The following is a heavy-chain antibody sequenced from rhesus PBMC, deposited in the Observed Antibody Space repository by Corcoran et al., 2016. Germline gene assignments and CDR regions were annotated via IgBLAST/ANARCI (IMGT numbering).Heavy chain of an antibody. Sequence: QVQLQESGPGLVRPSETLSLTCAVSGASISSYWWSWIRQAPGKGLEWIGEIKGPSGSTCYNPSLNSRVTLSKDTSRNHFSLKMNSVTAADTALYYCVGRNRWWGQGVLVTVSS. V-gene: IGHV4-80*01. CDR2: IKGPSGST. J-gene: IGHJ4*01. CDR3: VGRNRW. CDR1: GASISSYW. D-gene: IGHD6-37*01.